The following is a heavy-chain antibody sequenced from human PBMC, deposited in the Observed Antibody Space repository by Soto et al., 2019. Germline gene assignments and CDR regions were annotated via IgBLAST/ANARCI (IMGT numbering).Heavy chain of an antibody. CDR3: ARQGYCSTTACYAVDY. V-gene: IGHV5-51*01. CDR1: GYTFTIYC. Sequence: PGESLKISCKGSGYTFTIYCIGWVLQMPWKGLGWMGIIYPGDSNTRYSPSFQGQVTISADKSISTAYLQWSSLKATDTAMYFCARQGYCSTTACYAVDYWGQGTLVTVSS. J-gene: IGHJ4*02. CDR2: IYPGDSNT. D-gene: IGHD2-2*01.